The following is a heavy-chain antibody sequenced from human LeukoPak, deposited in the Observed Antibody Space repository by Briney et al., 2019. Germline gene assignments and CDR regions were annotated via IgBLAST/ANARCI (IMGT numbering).Heavy chain of an antibody. CDR1: GFTFSSYA. D-gene: IGHD3-22*01. CDR2: ISGSGGST. V-gene: IGHV3-23*01. CDR3: AKDLNYYDSSGYYSAFDI. Sequence: GGSLRLSCAASGFTFSSYAMSWVRQAPGKGLEWVSGISGSGGSTYYADAVKGRFTISRDNSKNTLYLQMNSLRAEDTAVYYCAKDLNYYDSSGYYSAFDIWGQGTMVTVSS. J-gene: IGHJ3*02.